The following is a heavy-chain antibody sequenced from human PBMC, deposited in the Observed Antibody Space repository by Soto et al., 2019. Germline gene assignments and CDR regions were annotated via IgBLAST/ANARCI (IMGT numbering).Heavy chain of an antibody. CDR2: ISYDGSNK. CDR1: GFTFSSYG. V-gene: IGHV3-30*18. Sequence: QVQLVESGGGVVQPGRSLRLSCAASGFTFSSYGMHWVRQAPGKGLEWVAVISYDGSNKYYADSVKGRFTISRDKSKNALYQRMSSLRAEDTAVYYCAKDGLSSGWCDGYYYYYGMDVGGQGNTVTVSS. D-gene: IGHD6-19*01. J-gene: IGHJ6*01. CDR3: AKDGLSSGWCDGYYYYYGMDV.